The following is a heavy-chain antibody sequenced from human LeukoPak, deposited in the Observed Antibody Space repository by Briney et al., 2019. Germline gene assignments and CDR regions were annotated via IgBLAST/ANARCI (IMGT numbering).Heavy chain of an antibody. CDR2: INHSGST. Sequence: SETLSLTCAVYGGSFSGYYWSWIRQPPGKGLEWIGEINHSGSTNYNPSLKSRVTISVDTSKNLFSLKLSSVTAADTAVYYCATEPGYCSGGRCYGGWFDPWGQGTLVTVSS. CDR3: ATEPGYCSGGRCYGGWFDP. V-gene: IGHV4-34*01. D-gene: IGHD2-15*01. CDR1: GGSFSGYY. J-gene: IGHJ5*02.